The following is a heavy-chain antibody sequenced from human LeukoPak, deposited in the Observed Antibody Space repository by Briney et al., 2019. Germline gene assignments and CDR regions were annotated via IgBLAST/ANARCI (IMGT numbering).Heavy chain of an antibody. CDR2: IYYSGST. CDR1: GGSISSSSYY. V-gene: IGHV4-39*07. CDR3: ARVTGGDAFDI. Sequence: PSETLSLTCTVSGGSISSSSYYWGWIRQPPGKGLEWIGSIYYSGSTYYNPSLKSRVTISVDTSKNQFSLKLSSVTAADTAVYYCARVTGGDAFDIWGQGTMVTVSS. J-gene: IGHJ3*02.